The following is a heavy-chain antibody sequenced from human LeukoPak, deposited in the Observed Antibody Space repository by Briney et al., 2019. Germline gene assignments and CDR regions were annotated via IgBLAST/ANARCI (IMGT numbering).Heavy chain of an antibody. J-gene: IGHJ4*02. V-gene: IGHV3-23*01. D-gene: IGHD2-15*01. Sequence: GGSLRLSRVASGFAFSRFAMNWVRQAPGKGLEWVSIVSGSGGITNSADSVKGRFTVSRDNDRKSIYLQMNSLTVDDTAVYYCARDPVVGGLDYWGQGALVTVSS. CDR3: ARDPVVGGLDY. CDR2: VSGSGGIT. CDR1: GFAFSRFA.